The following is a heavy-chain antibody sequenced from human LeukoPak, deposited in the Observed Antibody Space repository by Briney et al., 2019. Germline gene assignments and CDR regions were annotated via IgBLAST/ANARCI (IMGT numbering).Heavy chain of an antibody. CDR2: INPNSGGT. Sequence: ASVNVFCNASGYTFTGYYMHWVRQPPGQGLEWMGWINPNSGGTNYAQKFQGRVTMTRDTSISTAYMELSRLRSDDTAVYYCARVGAYDSISLDAFDIWGQGTMVTVSS. D-gene: IGHD3-22*01. CDR1: GYTFTGYY. J-gene: IGHJ3*02. CDR3: ARVGAYDSISLDAFDI. V-gene: IGHV1-2*02.